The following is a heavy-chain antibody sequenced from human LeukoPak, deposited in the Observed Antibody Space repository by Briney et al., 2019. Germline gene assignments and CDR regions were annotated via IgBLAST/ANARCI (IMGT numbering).Heavy chain of an antibody. D-gene: IGHD2-2*01. CDR2: ISAYNGNT. CDR3: ARVGQYCSSISCFDY. J-gene: IGHJ4*02. Sequence: ASVKVSCKASGYTFTSYGINWVRQAPGQGLEWMGWISAYNGNTDYAQKLQGRVTMTTDTSTNTAYMDLRSLSSDDTAVYYCARVGQYCSSISCFDYWGQGTLVTVSS. V-gene: IGHV1-18*01. CDR1: GYTFTSYG.